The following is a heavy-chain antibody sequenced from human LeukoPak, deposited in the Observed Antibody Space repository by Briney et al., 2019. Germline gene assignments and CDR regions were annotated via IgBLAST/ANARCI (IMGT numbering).Heavy chain of an antibody. D-gene: IGHD3-22*01. CDR3: ARHLRPVDYYDSSGYWIPYYYYYMDV. CDR2: VFFSGST. J-gene: IGHJ6*03. V-gene: IGHV4-39*01. Sequence: SETLSLTRTVSGGSISSSSYYWGWIRQPPGKGLEWIGSVFFSGSTYYNPSLKSRVAISVDTSKNQFSLKLSSVTAADTTVYYCARHLRPVDYYDSSGYWIPYYYYYMDVWGKGTTVTVSS. CDR1: GGSISSSSYY.